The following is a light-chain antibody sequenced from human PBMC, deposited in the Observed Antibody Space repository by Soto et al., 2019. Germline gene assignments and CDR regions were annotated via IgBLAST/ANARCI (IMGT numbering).Light chain of an antibody. CDR2: GAS. CDR1: QSVSSNY. V-gene: IGKV3-20*01. CDR3: QQYGSSPRT. Sequence: ERVMTHSPATLSLSPGEIATLSCRASQSVSSNYLAWYQQKPGQAPRLLIYGASSRATGIPDRFSGSGSGTDFTLTISRLEPEDFAVYYCQQYGSSPRTFGQGTKVDI. J-gene: IGKJ1*01.